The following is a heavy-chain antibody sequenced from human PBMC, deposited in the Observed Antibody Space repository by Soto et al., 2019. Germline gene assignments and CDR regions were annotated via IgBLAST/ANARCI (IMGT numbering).Heavy chain of an antibody. J-gene: IGHJ4*02. CDR3: ARVEGSSYYFRHDC. D-gene: IGHD1-26*01. CDR2: IYYSGGS. V-gene: IGHV4-31*03. CDR1: GGSISSGSYH. Sequence: SETLSLTCTVSGGSISSGSYHWIWILQHPGKGLEWIGNIYYSGGSYYNPSLKSRATISIDTSKDQFSLRLGSVTAADTAVYYCARVEGSSYYFRHDCWGRGTLVTVSS.